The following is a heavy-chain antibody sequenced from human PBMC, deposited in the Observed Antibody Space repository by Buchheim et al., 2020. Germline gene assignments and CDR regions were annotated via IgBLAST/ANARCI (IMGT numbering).Heavy chain of an antibody. J-gene: IGHJ5*02. Sequence: QVQLVQSGAEVKKPGASVKVSCKASGYTFTSYYMHWVRQAPGQGLEWMGIINPSGGSTSYAQKFQGRVTITRDTSTSTVYMELSSLRSEDTAVYYCAREAGGYYYDSSGSWFDPWGQGTL. D-gene: IGHD3-22*01. V-gene: IGHV1-46*01. CDR2: INPSGGST. CDR3: AREAGGYYYDSSGSWFDP. CDR1: GYTFTSYY.